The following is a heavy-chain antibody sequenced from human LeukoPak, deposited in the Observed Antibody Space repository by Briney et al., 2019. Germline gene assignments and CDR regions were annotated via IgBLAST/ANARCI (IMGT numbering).Heavy chain of an antibody. CDR1: GYSISSGFY. D-gene: IGHD3-10*01. J-gene: IGHJ4*02. CDR3: ARDRFYGSGSYYY. CDR2: VYHSGTT. Sequence: SETLSLTCTVSGYSISSGFYWGWIRQPPGKGLQWIGSVYHSGTTYYNPSLKSRVTMSVDTSTNQFSLKLGSVTAADTAVYYCARDRFYGSGSYYYWGQGTLVTVSS. V-gene: IGHV4-38-2*02.